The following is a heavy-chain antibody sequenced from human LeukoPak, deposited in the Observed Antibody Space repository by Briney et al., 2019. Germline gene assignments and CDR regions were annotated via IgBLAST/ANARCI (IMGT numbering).Heavy chain of an antibody. D-gene: IGHD2-15*01. J-gene: IGHJ3*02. CDR2: INHSGST. CDR3: ARDRGTPRAFDI. Sequence: SETLSLTCAVYGGSFSGYYWSWIRQPPGKGLEWIGEINHSGSTNYNPSLKSRVTISVDTSKNQFSLKLSSVTAADTAVYYCARDRGTPRAFDIWGQGTMVTVSS. V-gene: IGHV4-34*01. CDR1: GGSFSGYY.